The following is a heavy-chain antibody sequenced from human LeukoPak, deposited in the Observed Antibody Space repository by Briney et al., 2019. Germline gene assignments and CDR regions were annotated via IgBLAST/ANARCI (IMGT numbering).Heavy chain of an antibody. CDR1: GGTFSSYA. CDR2: IIPILGIA. Sequence: SVKVSCKASGGTFSSYAISWVRQAPGQGPEWMGRIIPILGIANYAQKFQGRVTITADKSTSTAYMELSSLRSEDTAVYYCARHPGIAVAGFDYWGQGTLVTVSS. CDR3: ARHPGIAVAGFDY. D-gene: IGHD6-19*01. J-gene: IGHJ4*02. V-gene: IGHV1-69*04.